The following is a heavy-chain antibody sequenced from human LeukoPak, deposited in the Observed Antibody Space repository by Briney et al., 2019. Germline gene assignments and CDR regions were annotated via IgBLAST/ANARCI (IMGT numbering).Heavy chain of an antibody. CDR2: ISYDGSNK. V-gene: IGHV3-30-3*01. CDR1: GFTFSSYA. D-gene: IGHD3-10*01. J-gene: IGHJ4*02. CDR3: ARDSQTVYYYQPPDY. Sequence: PGGSLRLSCAASGFTFSSYAMHWVRQAPGKGLEWVAVISYDGSNKYYAASVKGRFTISRDNSKNTLYLQMNSLRAEDTAVYYCARDSQTVYYYQPPDYWGQGTLVTVSA.